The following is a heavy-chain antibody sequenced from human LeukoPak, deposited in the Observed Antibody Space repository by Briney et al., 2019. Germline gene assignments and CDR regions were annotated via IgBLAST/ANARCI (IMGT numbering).Heavy chain of an antibody. V-gene: IGHV4-34*01. CDR2: ISYSGTT. CDR1: GGYFSGFY. CDR3: AKGKAGHYHSVTDEYYYYMDV. J-gene: IGHJ6*03. Sequence: PSETLSLTCVVDGGYFSGFYWTWVRQAPGKGLEWIGEISYSGTTKYNPSLKSRVTIEVDTSKKQISLNLSSMTAADTAVYYCAKGKAGHYHSVTDEYYYYMDVWGKGTTGIVSS. D-gene: IGHD3-9*01.